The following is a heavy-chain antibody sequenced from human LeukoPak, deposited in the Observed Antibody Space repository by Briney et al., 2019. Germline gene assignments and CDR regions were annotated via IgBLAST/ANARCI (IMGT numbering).Heavy chain of an antibody. CDR3: ARDLPRSGLLWFGESNSPFDY. Sequence: ASVKVSCKASGYTFTSYGISWVRQAPGQGLEWMGWISAYNGNTNYAQKLQGRVTMTTDTSTSTAYMELRSLRSDDTAVYYCARDLPRSGLLWFGESNSPFDYWGQGTLVTVSS. J-gene: IGHJ4*02. CDR1: GYTFTSYG. V-gene: IGHV1-18*01. D-gene: IGHD3-10*01. CDR2: ISAYNGNT.